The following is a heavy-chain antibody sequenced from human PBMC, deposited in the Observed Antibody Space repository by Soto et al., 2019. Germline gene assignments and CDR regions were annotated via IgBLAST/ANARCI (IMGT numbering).Heavy chain of an antibody. CDR2: IYYSGST. Sequence: SETLSLTCTVSGGSISGYYWSWIRQPPGKGLEWIGYIYYSGSTNYNPSLKSRVTISVDTSKNQFSLKLSSVTAADTAVYYCARSYGADYWGQGTLVTVSS. V-gene: IGHV4-59*01. J-gene: IGHJ4*02. D-gene: IGHD1-26*01. CDR3: ARSYGADY. CDR1: GGSISGYY.